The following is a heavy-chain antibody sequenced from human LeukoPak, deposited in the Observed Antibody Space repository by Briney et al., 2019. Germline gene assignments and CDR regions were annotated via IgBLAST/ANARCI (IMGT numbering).Heavy chain of an antibody. D-gene: IGHD3-9*01. Sequence: ASVKVSCKASGYTFTTYNINWVRQAPGQGLEWMGWISGYNGNTNYAQKLQGRVTMTTDTSTSTAYMELRSLRSDDTAVYYCARDYDILTGYFPLFDYWGQGTLVTVSS. CDR1: GYTFTTYN. CDR3: ARDYDILTGYFPLFDY. CDR2: ISGYNGNT. V-gene: IGHV1-18*01. J-gene: IGHJ4*02.